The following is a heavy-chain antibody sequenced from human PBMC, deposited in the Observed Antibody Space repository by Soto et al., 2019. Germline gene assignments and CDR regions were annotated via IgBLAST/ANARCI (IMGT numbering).Heavy chain of an antibody. CDR1: GFTFSSYA. D-gene: IGHD2-2*01. CDR3: ARDGPVYCSSASCLFHEY. J-gene: IGHJ4*02. CDR2: VSYDASNK. Sequence: GGSLRLSCAASGFTFSSYAMHWVRQAPGKGLEWLAVVSYDASNKYYADSVKGRFTISRDNSKKTLYLQMNSLRAEDTAGYYCARDGPVYCSSASCLFHEYWGQGSLVTVSS. V-gene: IGHV3-30-3*01.